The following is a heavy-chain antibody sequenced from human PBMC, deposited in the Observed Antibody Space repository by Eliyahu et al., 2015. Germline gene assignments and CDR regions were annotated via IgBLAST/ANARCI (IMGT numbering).Heavy chain of an antibody. V-gene: IGHV4-31*03. CDR2: IYYSGST. CDR3: ARDVRGDYYDMRPGHNWFDP. J-gene: IGHJ5*02. CDR1: GXPXSSXGYX. Sequence: QVQLQESGPGLVKPSQTLSLTCXVPGXPXSSXGYXXSWXRQHPGKGLEWIGYIYYSGSTYYNPSLKSRVTISVDTSKNQFSLKLSSVTAADTAVYYCARDVRGDYYDMRPGHNWFDPWGQGTLVTVSS. D-gene: IGHD3-22*01.